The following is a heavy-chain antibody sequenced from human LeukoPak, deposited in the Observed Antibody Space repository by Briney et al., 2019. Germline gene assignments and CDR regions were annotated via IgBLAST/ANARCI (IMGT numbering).Heavy chain of an antibody. CDR1: GGSISSYY. J-gene: IGHJ5*02. CDR2: IYYSGST. D-gene: IGHD2-2*01. Sequence: PSETLSLTCTVSGGSISSYYWSWIRQSPGKGLEWIGYIYYSGSTNYNPSLKSRVTISVDTSKNQFSLKLSSVTAADTAVYYCARGHRINIVVVPAAVPPKGWFDPWGQGTLVTVSS. CDR3: ARGHRINIVVVPAAVPPKGWFDP. V-gene: IGHV4-59*12.